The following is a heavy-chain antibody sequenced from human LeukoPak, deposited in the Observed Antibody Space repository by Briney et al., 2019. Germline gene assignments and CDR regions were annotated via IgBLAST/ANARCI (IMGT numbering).Heavy chain of an antibody. CDR3: ARHAQDYDFWSGSTEGGLSY. CDR2: IYYSGST. V-gene: IGHV4-59*08. D-gene: IGHD3-3*01. CDR1: VGSISSYY. J-gene: IGHJ4*02. Sequence: SETLSLTCTVSVGSISSYYWSWIRQPPGKGLEWIGYIYYSGSTNYNPSLKSRVTISVDTSKNQFSLRLSSVTAADTAVYYCARHAQDYDFWSGSTEGGLSYWGQGTLVTVSS.